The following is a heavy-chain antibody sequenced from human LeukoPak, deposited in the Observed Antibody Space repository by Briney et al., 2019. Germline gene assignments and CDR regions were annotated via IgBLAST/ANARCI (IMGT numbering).Heavy chain of an antibody. V-gene: IGHV3-23*01. CDR1: GAAFSKYG. CDR3: ATEGFYF. J-gene: IGHJ4*02. CDR2: ISRNGDII. Sequence: SGGSLRLSCVASGAAFSKYGMKWVRQAAGAGLEYVSGISRNGDIIHYADSVKGRFTISRDNVKNTLYLQMTRLRAEETDLYYCATEGFYFWGRGTQVIVSS.